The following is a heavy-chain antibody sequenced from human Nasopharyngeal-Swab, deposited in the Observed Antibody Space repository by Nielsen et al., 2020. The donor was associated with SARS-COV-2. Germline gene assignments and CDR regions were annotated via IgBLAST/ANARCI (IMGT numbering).Heavy chain of an antibody. J-gene: IGHJ4*02. CDR2: VRSTGNNYAT. D-gene: IGHD2-15*01. CDR1: GFTFSDSA. CDR3: TRCGGGCYSGRDY. V-gene: IGHV3-73*01. Sequence: GESLKISCAASGFTFSDSAIHWVRQASGKGLEWVACVRSTGNNYATAYSASVKGRFIIFRDDPTNTAYLQMNSLKTEDTAMYYCTRCGGGCYSGRDYWGQGTLVTVSS.